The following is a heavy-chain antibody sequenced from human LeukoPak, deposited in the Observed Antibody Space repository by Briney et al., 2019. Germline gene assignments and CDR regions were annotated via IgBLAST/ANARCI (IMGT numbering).Heavy chain of an antibody. Sequence: PSETLSLTCHVSGGSISSNSYYWGWIRQPPGKGLEWIGTIFYSGTTYYNPSFKSRPIMSVDTSKNQFSLKLGSVTAADTAVYYCARQDCGGDCAWDYWGQGTLVTVSS. CDR3: ARQDCGGDCAWDY. J-gene: IGHJ4*02. CDR2: IFYSGTT. V-gene: IGHV4-39*01. CDR1: GGSISSNSYY. D-gene: IGHD2-21*02.